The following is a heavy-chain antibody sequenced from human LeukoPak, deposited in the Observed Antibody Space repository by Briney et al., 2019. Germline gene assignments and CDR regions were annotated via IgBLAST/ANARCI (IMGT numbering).Heavy chain of an antibody. V-gene: IGHV3-33*06. Sequence: TGGSLRLSCAASGFTFSSYGMHWVRQAPGKGLEWVAVIWYDGSNKYYADSVKGRFTISRDNSKNTLYLQMNSLRAEDTAVYYCAKDLGGYCSGGSCYSPDYWGQGTLVTVSS. CDR1: GFTFSSYG. J-gene: IGHJ4*02. CDR3: AKDLGGYCSGGSCYSPDY. D-gene: IGHD2-15*01. CDR2: IWYDGSNK.